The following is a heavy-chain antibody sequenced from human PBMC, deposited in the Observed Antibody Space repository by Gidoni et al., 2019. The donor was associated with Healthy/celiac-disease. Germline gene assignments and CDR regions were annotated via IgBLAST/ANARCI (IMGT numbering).Heavy chain of an antibody. CDR2: IYHSGST. Sequence: QVQLQESGPGLVKPSETLSLTCTVPGYSTRSGYYWGWIRQPPGKGLEWIGSIYHSGSTYYNPSLKSRVTISVDTSKNQFSLKLSSVTAADTAVYYCARCWGSGSYFAFDIWGQGTMVTVSS. CDR3: ARCWGSGSYFAFDI. V-gene: IGHV4-38-2*02. CDR1: GYSTRSGYY. J-gene: IGHJ3*02. D-gene: IGHD1-26*01.